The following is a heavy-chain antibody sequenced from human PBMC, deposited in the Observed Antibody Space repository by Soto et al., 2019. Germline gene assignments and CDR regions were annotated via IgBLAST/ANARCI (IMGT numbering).Heavy chain of an antibody. V-gene: IGHV1-69*13. D-gene: IGHD2-15*01. Sequence: ASVKVSCKASGGTFSSYAISCVRQAPGQGLEWMGGIIPIFGTANYAQKFQGRVTITADESTSTAYMELSSLRSEDTAVYYCARTTSCSGGSCYSRVGSAFDIWGQGTMVTVSS. CDR1: GGTFSSYA. J-gene: IGHJ3*02. CDR2: IIPIFGTA. CDR3: ARTTSCSGGSCYSRVGSAFDI.